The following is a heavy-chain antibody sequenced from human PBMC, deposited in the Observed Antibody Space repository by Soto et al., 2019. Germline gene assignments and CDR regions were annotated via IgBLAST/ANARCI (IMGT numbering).Heavy chain of an antibody. D-gene: IGHD3-10*01. CDR2: IYFNENT. Sequence: PXETLSLQCSISGGSISSGSYYWSWVRQRPGKGLEWIGYIYFNENTYYNPSLKTRVTISAGTSKSQFSLRLSSVTAADAAVYYCARQITMVRGIDVWGPGISVTVSS. V-gene: IGHV4-31*03. CDR3: ARQITMVRGIDV. CDR1: GGSISSGSYY. J-gene: IGHJ4*02.